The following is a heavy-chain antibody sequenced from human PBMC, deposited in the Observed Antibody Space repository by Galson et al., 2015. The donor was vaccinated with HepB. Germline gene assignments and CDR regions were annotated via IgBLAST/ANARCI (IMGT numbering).Heavy chain of an antibody. J-gene: IGHJ6*02. V-gene: IGHV3-7*03. CDR2: IKQDGSEK. D-gene: IGHD2-8*01. CDR3: ARYGYSHGMDV. Sequence: SLRLSCAASEFTFSSYCMSWVRQAPGKGLEWVANIKQDGSEKYYVDSVKGRFTISRDNARNSLYLQMNSLRAEDTAVYYCARYGYSHGMDVWGQGTTVTVS. CDR1: EFTFSSYC.